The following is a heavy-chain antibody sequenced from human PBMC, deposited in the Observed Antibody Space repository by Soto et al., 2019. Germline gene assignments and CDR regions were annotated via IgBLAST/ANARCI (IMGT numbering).Heavy chain of an antibody. CDR2: IYHNGNT. J-gene: IGHJ5*02. CDR1: GGSISSGNYY. Sequence: PSETLSLTCNVSGGSISSGNYYWSWIRQHPGKGLEWIGYIYHNGNTYQNPSLKSRVAISVGPSKNQFSLKLTSMTAADTAVYYCARVAVPGSWFFGPWGQGTLVTVSS. V-gene: IGHV4-31*03. CDR3: ARVAVPGSWFFGP. D-gene: IGHD6-19*01.